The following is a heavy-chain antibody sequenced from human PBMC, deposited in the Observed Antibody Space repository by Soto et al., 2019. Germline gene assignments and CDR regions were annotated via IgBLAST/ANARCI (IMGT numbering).Heavy chain of an antibody. D-gene: IGHD6-13*01. V-gene: IGHV1-69*12. Sequence: QVQLVQSGAEVKKPGSSVKVSCKASGGTFSSYAISWVRQAPGQGLEWMGGIIPIFGTANYAQKFQGRVTITADESTSTAYMELSRPRSEDTAVYYCAGTIAGTSSYYYYGMDVWGQGTTVTVSS. CDR3: AGTIAGTSSYYYYGMDV. CDR1: GGTFSSYA. J-gene: IGHJ6*02. CDR2: IIPIFGTA.